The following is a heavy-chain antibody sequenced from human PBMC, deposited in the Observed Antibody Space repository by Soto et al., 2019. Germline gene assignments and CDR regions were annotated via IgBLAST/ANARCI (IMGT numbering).Heavy chain of an antibody. V-gene: IGHV4-34*01. D-gene: IGHD2-21*01. J-gene: IGHJ6*03. CDR1: GGSLSDYF. CDR2: INHLGSI. CDR3: ARGGISHWAYFYYMDV. Sequence: SETLSLTCVVSGGSLSDYFGSWFRQPPGMALEWIGEINHLGSINYNPSLKSRVTMSVDTSKNQFSLTLNSVTAADTATYYCARGGISHWAYFYYMDVWDRGTTVTVSS.